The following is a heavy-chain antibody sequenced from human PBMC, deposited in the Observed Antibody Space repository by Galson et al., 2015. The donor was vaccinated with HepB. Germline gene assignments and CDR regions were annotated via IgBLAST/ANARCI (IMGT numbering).Heavy chain of an antibody. J-gene: IGHJ4*02. CDR1: GGTFSSYT. CDR3: ARLYDSSGSFDY. D-gene: IGHD3-22*01. CDR2: IIPILGIA. Sequence: SVKVSCKASGGTFSSYTISWVRQAPGQGLEWMGRIIPILGIANYAQKFQGRVTITADKSTSTAYMELSSLRSEDTAAYYCARLYDSSGSFDYWGQGTLVTVSS. V-gene: IGHV1-69*02.